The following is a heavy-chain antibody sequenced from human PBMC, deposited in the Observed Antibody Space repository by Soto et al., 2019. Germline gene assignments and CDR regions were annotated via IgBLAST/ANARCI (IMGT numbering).Heavy chain of an antibody. J-gene: IGHJ5*02. CDR1: SGSISSGGYY. CDR3: AREGYCSGGSCYPLNNWFDP. Sequence: QVQLQESGPGLVKPSQTLSLTCTVSSGSISSGGYYWSWIRQHPGKGLEWIGYIYYSGSTYYNPSLKSRVTISVDTSKNQFSLKLSSVTAADTAVYYCAREGYCSGGSCYPLNNWFDPWGQGTLVTVSS. D-gene: IGHD2-15*01. V-gene: IGHV4-31*03. CDR2: IYYSGST.